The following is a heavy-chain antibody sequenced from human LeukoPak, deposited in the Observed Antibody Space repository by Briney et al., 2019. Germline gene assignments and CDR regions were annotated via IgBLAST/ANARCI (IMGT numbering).Heavy chain of an antibody. V-gene: IGHV4-39*07. Sequence: SETLSLTCTVSGGSISRSSYYWGWIRQPPGKGLEWIGSIYYSGSTYYNPSLKSRVTISVDTSTNQFSLKLSSVTAADTAVYYCARTPGLLRYFVGSLSEETTSDYWGQGTLVTVSS. D-gene: IGHD3-9*01. CDR1: GGSISRSSYY. CDR3: ARTPGLLRYFVGSLSEETTSDY. CDR2: IYYSGST. J-gene: IGHJ4*02.